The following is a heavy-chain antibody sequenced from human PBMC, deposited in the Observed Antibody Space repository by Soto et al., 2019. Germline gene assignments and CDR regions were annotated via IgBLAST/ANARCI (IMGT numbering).Heavy chain of an antibody. CDR2: IYDSGIT. CDR3: AREVSGTGAFDY. V-gene: IGHV4-31*02. J-gene: IGHJ4*02. Sequence: QVQLEQSGPGLVKPSQTLTLTCNISGGSITSTNHYWSWIRQSPREGLEWIGYIYDSGITHYNPSVKGRVTILGYTSQSQFSLIMHSVTVADSAVYYRAREVSGTGAFDYWGRGTLVTVSS. CDR1: GGSITSTNHY. D-gene: IGHD2-8*02.